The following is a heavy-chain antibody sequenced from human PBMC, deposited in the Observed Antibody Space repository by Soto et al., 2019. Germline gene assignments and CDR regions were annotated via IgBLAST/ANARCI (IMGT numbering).Heavy chain of an antibody. J-gene: IGHJ4*02. V-gene: IGHV3-21*01. CDR1: GFTFSSYS. CDR3: ARDSQMATIRGGDY. CDR2: ISSSAGYI. Sequence: EVHLVESGGGLVKPGGSLRLSCAASGFTFSSYSMNWVRQAPGKGLEWVSYISSSAGYIYYADSVKGRFTISRDNAKHSLYLQMNSLRAEDTAVYYCARDSQMATIRGGDYWGQGTLVTVSS. D-gene: IGHD5-12*01.